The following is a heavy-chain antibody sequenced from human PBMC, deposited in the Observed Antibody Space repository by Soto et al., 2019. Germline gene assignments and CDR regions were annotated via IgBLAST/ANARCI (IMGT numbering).Heavy chain of an antibody. CDR1: GGTFSSYT. CDR2: IIPILGIA. Sequence: QVQLVQSGAEVKKPGSSVKVSCKASGGTFSSYTISWVRQAPGQGLEWMGRIIPILGIANYAQKFQGRVTITADESTSTAYMELSSLRSEDTAVYYCARDGEYCSSTSCSPYYYMDVWGKGTTVTVSS. D-gene: IGHD2-2*01. CDR3: ARDGEYCSSTSCSPYYYMDV. V-gene: IGHV1-69*08. J-gene: IGHJ6*03.